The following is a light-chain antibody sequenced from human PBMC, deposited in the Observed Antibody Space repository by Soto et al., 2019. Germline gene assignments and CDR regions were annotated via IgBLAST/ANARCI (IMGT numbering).Light chain of an antibody. CDR2: QTS. Sequence: ALRMTQCPSSLSASTGDRVTITCRASQGISSYLAWYQQKPGKAPRLLIYQTSTLQGGVPSRFSGSGSGTDFTLTISSLQPEDFATYYCQQSYSTPITLGQGTRLEIK. CDR3: QQSYSTPIT. CDR1: QGISSY. V-gene: IGKV1-8*01. J-gene: IGKJ5*01.